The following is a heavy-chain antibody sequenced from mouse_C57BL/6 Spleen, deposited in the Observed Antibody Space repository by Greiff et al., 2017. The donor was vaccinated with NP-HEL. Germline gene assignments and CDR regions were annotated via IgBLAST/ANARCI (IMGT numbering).Heavy chain of an antibody. CDR1: GYTFTSYW. CDR2: IYPGSGST. D-gene: IGHD3-3*01. Sequence: VQLQQPGAELVKPGASVKMSCKASGYTFTSYWITWVKQRPGQGLEWIGDIYPGSGSTNYNEKFKSKATLTVDTSSSTAYMQVCSLTCEDSEVYYCARERDEGYFDYWGQGTTLTVAS. J-gene: IGHJ2*01. V-gene: IGHV1-55*01. CDR3: ARERDEGYFDY.